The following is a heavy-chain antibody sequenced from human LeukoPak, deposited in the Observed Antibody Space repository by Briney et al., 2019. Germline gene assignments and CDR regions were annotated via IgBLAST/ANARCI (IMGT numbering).Heavy chain of an antibody. CDR2: ISAYNGNT. J-gene: IGHJ5*02. D-gene: IGHD6-13*01. Sequence: ASVKVSCKASGYTFTSYGISWVRQAPGQGLEWMGWISAYNGNTNYAQKLQGRVTMTTDTSTSTAYMELSSLRSEDTAVYYCARDFSGTLGRRLAAAATEVPFDPWGQGTLVTVSS. CDR3: ARDFSGTLGRRLAAAATEVPFDP. CDR1: GYTFTSYG. V-gene: IGHV1-18*01.